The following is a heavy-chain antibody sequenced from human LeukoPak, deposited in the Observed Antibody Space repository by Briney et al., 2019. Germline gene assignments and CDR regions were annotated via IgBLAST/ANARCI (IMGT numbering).Heavy chain of an antibody. J-gene: IGHJ6*02. CDR1: GFTFSSYA. CDR3: AKDPVLRYFDWLLKPIDQTYYYYGMDV. Sequence: GGSLRLSCAASGFTFSSYAVSWVRQAPGKGLQWVSAISGSGGSTYYADSVKGRFTISRDNSKNTLYLQMNSLRAEDTAVYYCAKDPVLRYFDWLLKPIDQTYYYYGMDVWGQGTTVTVSS. CDR2: ISGSGGST. V-gene: IGHV3-23*01. D-gene: IGHD3-9*01.